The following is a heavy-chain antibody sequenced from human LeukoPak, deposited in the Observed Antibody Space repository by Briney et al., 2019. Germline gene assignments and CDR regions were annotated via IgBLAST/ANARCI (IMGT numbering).Heavy chain of an antibody. J-gene: IGHJ4*02. V-gene: IGHV4-59*08. Sequence: SESLSLTCTVSGGSTSGDYWSWIRQSLQGLEWIGYIYYSGSTNYNPSLKGRVTISVDTSKNQFSLKLSSVTAADTAVYYCARYPMTYCSSSSCTDYWGQGTLVTVSS. CDR1: GGSTSGDY. CDR2: IYYSGST. CDR3: ARYPMTYCSSSSCTDY. D-gene: IGHD2-2*01.